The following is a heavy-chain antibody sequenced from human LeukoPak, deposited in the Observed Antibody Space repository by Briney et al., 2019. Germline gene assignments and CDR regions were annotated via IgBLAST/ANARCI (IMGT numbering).Heavy chain of an antibody. V-gene: IGHV4-39*01. CDR1: GGFISSSNW. D-gene: IGHD5-12*01. J-gene: IGHJ4*02. CDR3: ARHAKVATEPPMNY. CDR2: IYYSGDT. Sequence: SETLSLTCVVSGGFISSSNWWSWVRQSPGKGLEWIGSIYYSGDTYYNPSLKSRVTISVDTSKNQFSLKLSSVTAADTAVYYCARHAKVATEPPMNYWGQGTLVTVSS.